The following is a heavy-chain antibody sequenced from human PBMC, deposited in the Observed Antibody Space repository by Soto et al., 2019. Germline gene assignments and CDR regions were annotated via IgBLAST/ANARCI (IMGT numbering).Heavy chain of an antibody. CDR2: INPNNGGT. CDR3: AREYSSGGQLFDY. J-gene: IGHJ4*02. V-gene: IGHV1-2*04. CDR1: GYTFTDYY. D-gene: IGHD6-19*01. Sequence: QVQLVQSGAEVKKPGASVKVSCKASGYTFTDYYMHWVRQAPGQGLEWMGWINPNNGGTNYAQKFQGWVTMTRDTSISTAYMELTRLRSDDTAVYYCAREYSSGGQLFDYWGQGTLVTVSS.